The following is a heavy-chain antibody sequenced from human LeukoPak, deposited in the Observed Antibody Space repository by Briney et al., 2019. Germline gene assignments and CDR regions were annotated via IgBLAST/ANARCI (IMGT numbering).Heavy chain of an antibody. J-gene: IGHJ4*02. Sequence: ASVKVSCKASGYSFTGYYIHWVRQAPGQGLEWMGWINPNSGATNYAQRFQDRVTMTRDTSISTAYMELNRLRSDDTAMYYCARDQNYYDATSYYGIDYWGQGTLVTVSS. V-gene: IGHV1-2*02. CDR3: ARDQNYYDATSYYGIDY. CDR2: INPNSGAT. CDR1: GYSFTGYY. D-gene: IGHD3-22*01.